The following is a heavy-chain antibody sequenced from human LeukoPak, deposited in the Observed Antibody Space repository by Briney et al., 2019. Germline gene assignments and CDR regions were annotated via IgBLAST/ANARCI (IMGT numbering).Heavy chain of an antibody. J-gene: IGHJ4*02. CDR2: IYPGDSDT. CDR1: GYSFTSYW. V-gene: IGHV5-51*01. Sequence: AGESLKISCKGSGYSFTSYWIGWVRQMPGKGPEWMGIIYPGDSDTRYSPSFQGQVTISADKSISTAYLQWSSLKASDTAMYYCARQPPSSIAAAGPYFDYWGQGTLVTVSS. D-gene: IGHD6-13*01. CDR3: ARQPPSSIAAAGPYFDY.